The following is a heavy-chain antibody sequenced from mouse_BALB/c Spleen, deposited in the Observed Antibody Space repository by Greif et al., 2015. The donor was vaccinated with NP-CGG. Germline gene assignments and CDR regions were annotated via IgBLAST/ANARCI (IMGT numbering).Heavy chain of an antibody. V-gene: IGHV5-17*02. CDR1: GFTFSSFG. D-gene: IGHD2-3*01. Sequence: EVKLMESGGGLVQPGGSRKLSCAASGFTFSSFGMHWVRQAPEKGLEWVAYISSGSSTIYYADTVKGRFTISRDNPKDTLFLQMTSLRSEDTAMYYCARSGGYYVRYAMDYWGQGTSDTVSS. J-gene: IGHJ4*01. CDR3: ARSGGYYVRYAMDY. CDR2: ISSGSSTI.